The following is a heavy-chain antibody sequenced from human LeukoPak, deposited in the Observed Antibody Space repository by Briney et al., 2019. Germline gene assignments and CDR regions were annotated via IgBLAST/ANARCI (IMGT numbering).Heavy chain of an antibody. D-gene: IGHD6-13*01. J-gene: IGHJ3*02. CDR3: ARGGHSSSPFDAFDI. V-gene: IGHV3-21*01. Sequence: PGGSLRLSCAASGFTFSSYSMNWVRQAPGKGLEWVSSISSSSSYIYYADSVKGRFTISRDNAKNSLYLQMNSLRAEDTAVYYCARGGHSSSPFDAFDIWGQGTMVTVSS. CDR2: ISSSSSYI. CDR1: GFTFSSYS.